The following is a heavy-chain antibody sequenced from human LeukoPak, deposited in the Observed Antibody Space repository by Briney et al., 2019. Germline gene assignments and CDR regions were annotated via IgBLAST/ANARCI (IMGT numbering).Heavy chain of an antibody. J-gene: IGHJ3*02. CDR2: IRSDGSDK. D-gene: IGHD2-2*01. Sequence: GGSLRLSCAASGFMFSTYGMHWFRQAPDKGLEWVTFIRSDGSDKYYGDSVKGRFTISRDNSQNMLFLQMNSLRGDDTAVYYCAKGDWYCSSTTCYAGAFETWGQGTMVTVAS. V-gene: IGHV3-30*02. CDR3: AKGDWYCSSTTCYAGAFET. CDR1: GFMFSTYG.